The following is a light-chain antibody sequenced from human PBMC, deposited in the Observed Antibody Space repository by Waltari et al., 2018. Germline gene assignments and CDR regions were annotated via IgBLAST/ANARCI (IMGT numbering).Light chain of an antibody. V-gene: IGKV3-20*01. J-gene: IGKJ1*01. CDR1: QSVTSSY. CDR3: QQYGSSPWT. Sequence: DIVLTQSPGTLSLSPGERATLPCRASQSVTSSYFAWYQQKPGQAPRLLIYGASSRATGIPDRFSGSESGTDFTLTISRLEPEDFAEYYCQQYGSSPWTFGHGTKVEIK. CDR2: GAS.